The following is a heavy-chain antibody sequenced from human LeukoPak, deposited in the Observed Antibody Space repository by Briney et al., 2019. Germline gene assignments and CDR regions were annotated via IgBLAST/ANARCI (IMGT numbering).Heavy chain of an antibody. J-gene: IGHJ4*02. Sequence: GGSLRLSCAASGFTFSSYGIHWVRQAPGKGLEWVSFIRYDGTYKYYADSVKGRFTISRDNSKSTLYLQMNSLRAEDTAVYYCARERRYYDILTPQYYFDYWGQGTLVTVSS. D-gene: IGHD3-9*01. V-gene: IGHV3-30*02. CDR2: IRYDGTYK. CDR1: GFTFSSYG. CDR3: ARERRYYDILTPQYYFDY.